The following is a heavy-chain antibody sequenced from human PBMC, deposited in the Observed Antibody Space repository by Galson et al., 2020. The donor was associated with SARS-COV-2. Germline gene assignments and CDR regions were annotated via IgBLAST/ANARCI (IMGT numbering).Heavy chain of an antibody. CDR3: ASLGYCSGGSCTTRNWFDP. CDR2: ISAYNGNT. CDR1: GYTFTSYG. V-gene: IGHV1-18*01. D-gene: IGHD2-15*01. Sequence: ASVKVSCKASGYTFTSYGISWVRQAPGQGLEWMGWISAYNGNTNYAQKLQGRVTMTTDTSTSTAYMELRSLRSDDTAVYYCASLGYCSGGSCTTRNWFDPWGQGTLVTVSS. J-gene: IGHJ5*02.